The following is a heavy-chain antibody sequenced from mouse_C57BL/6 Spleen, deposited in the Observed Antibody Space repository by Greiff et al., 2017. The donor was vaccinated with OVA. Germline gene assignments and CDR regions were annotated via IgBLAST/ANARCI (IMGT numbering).Heavy chain of an antibody. CDR1: GFTFSDAW. Sequence: VQLKESGGGLVQPGGSMKLSCAASGFTFSDAWMDWVRQSPEKGLEWVAEIRNKANNHATYYAESVKGRFTISRDDSKSSVYLQMNSLRAEDTGIYYCTRPAGSRQEYFDVWGTGTTVTVSS. CDR3: TRPAGSRQEYFDV. J-gene: IGHJ1*03. V-gene: IGHV6-6*01. D-gene: IGHD4-1*01. CDR2: IRNKANNHAT.